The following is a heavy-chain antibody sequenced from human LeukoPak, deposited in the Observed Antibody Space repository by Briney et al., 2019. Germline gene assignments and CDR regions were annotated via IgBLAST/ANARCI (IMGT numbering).Heavy chain of an antibody. CDR2: INHSGST. CDR1: GGSFSGYY. D-gene: IGHD6-19*01. CDR3: ARLRYSSGWYRY. Sequence: SETLSLTCAVYGGSFSGYYWSWIRQPPGKGLEWIGEINHSGSTNYNPSLKSRVTISVDTSKNQFSLKLSSVTAADTAVYYCARLRYSSGWYRYWGQGTLVTVSS. V-gene: IGHV4-34*01. J-gene: IGHJ4*02.